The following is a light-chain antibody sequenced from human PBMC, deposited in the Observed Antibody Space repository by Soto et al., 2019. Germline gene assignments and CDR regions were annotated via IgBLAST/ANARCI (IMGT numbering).Light chain of an antibody. V-gene: IGKV1-39*01. CDR2: AAS. Sequence: DIQMTQSPSSLSSSVVYIVTITFLASQSISSYLNWYQQKPGKAPKLLIYAASSLQSGVPSRFSGSGSGTDFTLTISRLEPEDFALYYCQQYATSPLTFGGGTKVDIK. CDR3: QQYATSPLT. J-gene: IGKJ4*01. CDR1: QSISSY.